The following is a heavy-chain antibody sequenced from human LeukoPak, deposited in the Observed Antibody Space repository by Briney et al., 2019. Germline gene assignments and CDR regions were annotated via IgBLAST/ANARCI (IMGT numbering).Heavy chain of an antibody. J-gene: IGHJ4*02. D-gene: IGHD4-17*01. CDR3: ARLDYGDALNTFDY. CDR1: GFTFSSYG. Sequence: GGSLRLSCAASGFTFSSYGMSWVRQAPGKGLEWVSAISGSGGSTYYADSVKGRFTISRDNSKNTLYLQMNSLRAEDTAVYYCARLDYGDALNTFDYWGQGTLVTVSS. CDR2: ISGSGGST. V-gene: IGHV3-23*01.